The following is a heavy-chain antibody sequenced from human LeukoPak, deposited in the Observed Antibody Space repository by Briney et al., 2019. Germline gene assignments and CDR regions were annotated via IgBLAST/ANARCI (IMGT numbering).Heavy chain of an antibody. V-gene: IGHV1-8*02. CDR2: MNPNSGNT. Sequence: ASVKVSCKASGYTFSDYYMHWVRQATGQGLECMGWMNPNSGNTGYAQKFQGRVTMTRNTSVSAAYLELSSLRSEDTAVYYCARMTQINTRRPFDYWGQGTLVTVSS. CDR3: ARMTQINTRRPFDY. D-gene: IGHD2-2*02. CDR1: GYTFSDYY. J-gene: IGHJ4*02.